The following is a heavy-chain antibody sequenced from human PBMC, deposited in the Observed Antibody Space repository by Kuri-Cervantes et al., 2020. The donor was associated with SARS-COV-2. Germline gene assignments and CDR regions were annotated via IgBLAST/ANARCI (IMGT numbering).Heavy chain of an antibody. Sequence: ASVKVSCKASGYTFTSYYMHWVRQAPGQGLEWMGIINPSGGSTSYAQKFQGRVTMTRDTSISTAYMELSRLRSDDTAAYYCASGRIIAARSDLDYWGQGTLVTVSS. D-gene: IGHD6-6*01. CDR3: ASGRIIAARSDLDY. V-gene: IGHV1-46*01. J-gene: IGHJ4*02. CDR1: GYTFTSYY. CDR2: INPSGGST.